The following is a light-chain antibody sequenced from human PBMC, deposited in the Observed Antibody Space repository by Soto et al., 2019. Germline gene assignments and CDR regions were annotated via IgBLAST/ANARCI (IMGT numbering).Light chain of an antibody. CDR1: QSVSNS. CDR2: DAS. CDR3: QQRSNWPRVT. V-gene: IGKV3-11*01. Sequence: EIVLTQSPATLSLSPGERVTLSCRASQSVSNSLAWYQHKPGQAPRLLIYDASNRATGIPARFSGSGSGTDFTLTISSLEPEDFAVYYCQQRSNWPRVTFGGGTKVGIK. J-gene: IGKJ4*01.